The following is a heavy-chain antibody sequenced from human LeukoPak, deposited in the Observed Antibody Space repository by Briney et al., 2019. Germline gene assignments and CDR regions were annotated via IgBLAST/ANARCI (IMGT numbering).Heavy chain of an antibody. CDR2: VDPEDGET. CDR1: GYTFTDYY. V-gene: IGHV1-69-2*01. J-gene: IGHJ5*02. Sequence: GATVKISCKAFGYTFTDYYIHWVKEAPGKGLEWMGRVDPEDGETTYAEKFQGRVTITADTSTDTAYMELNNLRSEDTAVYYCARAAILWFGELPGGFDPWGQGTLVTVSS. CDR3: ARAAILWFGELPGGFDP. D-gene: IGHD3-10*01.